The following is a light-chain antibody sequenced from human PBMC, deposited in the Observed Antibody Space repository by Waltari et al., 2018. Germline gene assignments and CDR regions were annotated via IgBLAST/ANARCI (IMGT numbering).Light chain of an antibody. V-gene: IGLV2-8*01. CDR3: SSYAGSKTI. J-gene: IGLJ2*01. CDR2: GVN. CDR1: ASDVGGYNY. Sequence: QSALTQPPSASGSPGQSVTISCTGTASDVGGYNYVSWYQHHPGKAPKLLIFGVNKRPPGVPERFSGSRSGNTASRTVSGLQAKDEADYYCSSYAGSKTIFGGGTKLTVL.